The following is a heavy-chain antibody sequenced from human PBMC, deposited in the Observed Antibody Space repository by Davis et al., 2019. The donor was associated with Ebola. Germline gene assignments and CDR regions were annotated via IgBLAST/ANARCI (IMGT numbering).Heavy chain of an antibody. D-gene: IGHD6-13*01. J-gene: IGHJ6*02. CDR3: AKDRAWGSSSWPTDYGMDV. Sequence: PGGSLTLSCAASGFTFSSYGMHWVLQAPAKGLEWVAVISYDGSNKYYADSVKGRFTISRDNSKNTLYLQMNSLRAEDTAVYYCAKDRAWGSSSWPTDYGMDVWGQGTTVTVSS. CDR2: ISYDGSNK. CDR1: GFTFSSYG. V-gene: IGHV3-30*18.